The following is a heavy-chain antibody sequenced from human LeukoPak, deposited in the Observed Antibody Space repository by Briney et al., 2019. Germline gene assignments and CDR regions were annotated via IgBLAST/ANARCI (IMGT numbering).Heavy chain of an antibody. CDR1: GGTFSSYA. D-gene: IGHD4-23*01. CDR3: ASLMPDYGGKEYYFDY. V-gene: IGHV1-69*05. CDR2: IIPIFGTA. Sequence: ASVKVSCKASGGTFSSYAISWVRQAPGQGLEWMGGIIPIFGTANYAQKFQGRVTITTDESTSTAYMELSSLRSEDTAVYYCASLMPDYGGKEYYFDYWGQGTLVTVSS. J-gene: IGHJ4*02.